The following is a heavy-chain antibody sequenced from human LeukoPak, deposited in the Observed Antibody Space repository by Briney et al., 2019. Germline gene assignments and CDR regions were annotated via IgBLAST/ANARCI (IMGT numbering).Heavy chain of an antibody. Sequence: GGSLRLSCAASGFTFSSYGMHWVRQAPGKGLEWVAVISYDGSNKYYADSVKGRFTISRDNSKNTLYLQMNSLRAEDTAVYYCAGDLTNCGGVCQPAGYWGQGTLVTVSS. CDR2: ISYDGSNK. V-gene: IGHV3-30*03. D-gene: IGHD2-21*02. CDR1: GFTFSSYG. CDR3: AGDLTNCGGVCQPAGY. J-gene: IGHJ4*02.